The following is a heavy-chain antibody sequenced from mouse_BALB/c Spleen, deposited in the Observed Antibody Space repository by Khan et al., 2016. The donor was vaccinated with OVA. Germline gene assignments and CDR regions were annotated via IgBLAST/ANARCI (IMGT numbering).Heavy chain of an antibody. D-gene: IGHD1-1*01. CDR3: ARIYGSDFDY. V-gene: IGHV1-20*02. Sequence: VQLKESRPELVKPGASVKISCKASGYSFTGYFMNWVMQSHGKSLEWIGRINPHIGETFYNPKFKGKATLTVDESSSTAHMELRSLASEDSAVYYCARIYGSDFDYWGQGTTLTVSS. CDR1: GYSFTGYF. J-gene: IGHJ2*01. CDR2: INPHIGET.